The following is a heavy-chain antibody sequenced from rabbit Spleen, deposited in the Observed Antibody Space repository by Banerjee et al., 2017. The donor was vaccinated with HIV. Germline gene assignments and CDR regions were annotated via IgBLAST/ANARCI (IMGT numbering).Heavy chain of an antibody. D-gene: IGHD8-1*01. CDR2: IYAGTIGST. J-gene: IGHJ6*01. V-gene: IGHV1S40*01. CDR1: GFSFSSGYD. CDR3: ARDTGSSFSSYGMDL. Sequence: QQLVESGGGLVKPGASLTLTCKASGFSFSSGYDMCWVRQAPGKGLEWIACIYAGTIGSTYSASWAKGRFTCSKTSSTTVTLQMTSLTVADTATYFCARDTGSSFSSYGMDLWGQGPWSPS.